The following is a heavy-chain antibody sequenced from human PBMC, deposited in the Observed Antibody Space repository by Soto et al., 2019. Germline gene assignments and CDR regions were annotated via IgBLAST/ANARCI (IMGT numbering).Heavy chain of an antibody. CDR3: ARVRWTVAGPGHCDY. V-gene: IGHV4-59*01. J-gene: IGHJ4*02. Sequence: QVQLQESGPGLVKPSETLSLTCTVSGGSISSYYWSWIRQPPGKGLEWIGYIYYSGSTNYNPSLKSRFTISVDTSKNQFSLKLSSVTAADTAVYYCARVRWTVAGPGHCDYWVQATLVTVSS. D-gene: IGHD6-19*01. CDR2: IYYSGST. CDR1: GGSISSYY.